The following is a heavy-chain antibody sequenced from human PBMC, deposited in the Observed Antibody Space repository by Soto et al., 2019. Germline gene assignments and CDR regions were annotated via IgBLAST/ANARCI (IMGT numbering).Heavy chain of an antibody. Sequence: GAPLTPSCTGSGYSFTSYWISCVRQMPGKGLEWMGRIDPSDSYTNYSPSFQGHATISADKSISTAHLQWSSLKASDTAMYYCARDQAVLEYCGGDRYSDHGYFDLWGGGPLATVCS. V-gene: IGHV5-10-1*01. J-gene: IGHJ2*01. CDR2: IDPSDSYT. CDR1: GYSFTSYW. CDR3: ARDQAVLEYCGGDRYSDHGYFDL. D-gene: IGHD2-21*02.